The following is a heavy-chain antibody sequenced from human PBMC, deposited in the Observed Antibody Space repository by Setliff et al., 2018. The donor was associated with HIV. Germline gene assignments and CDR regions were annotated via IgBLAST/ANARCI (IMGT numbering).Heavy chain of an antibody. V-gene: IGHV4-4*02. CDR2: IYHSGTT. Sequence: PSETLSLTCAVSGDSISNNNWWSWVRQPPGKGLEWIGEIYHSGTTHYNPSLKSRVTLSLDKSRNQISLKVTSVTATDTAVYYCAGESALSGQSDWGQGTLVTVSS. J-gene: IGHJ4*02. CDR1: GDSISNNNW. D-gene: IGHD6-19*01. CDR3: AGESALSGQSD.